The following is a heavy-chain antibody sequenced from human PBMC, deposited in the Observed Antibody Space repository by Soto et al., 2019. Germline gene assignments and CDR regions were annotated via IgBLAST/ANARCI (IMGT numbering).Heavy chain of an antibody. V-gene: IGHV3-48*02. CDR1: GFTFKNYG. J-gene: IGHJ4*02. Sequence: EVQLVESGGGLVQPGGSLRLSCAASGFTFKNYGMNWVRQAPGKGLEWVAYISSTSNAIHYTDSVRGRFTISRDNAKNSLYLRMNSLRDEDTAVYYCARDEMSGGNIVFWCQGSQVAVSS. D-gene: IGHD2-15*01. CDR3: ARDEMSGGNIVF. CDR2: ISSTSNAI.